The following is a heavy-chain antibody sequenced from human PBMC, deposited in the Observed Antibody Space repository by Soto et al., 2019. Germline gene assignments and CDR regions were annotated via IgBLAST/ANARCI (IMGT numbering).Heavy chain of an antibody. CDR3: ASDAEERGCFDY. CDR2: IIPILGTG. D-gene: IGHD6-19*01. CDR1: GGSFRTSS. Sequence: QVQLLQSGAEVKKPGSSVKVSCQASGGSFRTSSINWVRHAPGQGLEWLGGIIPILGTGNYAQKFEDRLTIAADESTTTAYMELSSLSSEDMAIYYCASDAEERGCFDYWGQGNLVTVSS. V-gene: IGHV1-69*11. J-gene: IGHJ4*02.